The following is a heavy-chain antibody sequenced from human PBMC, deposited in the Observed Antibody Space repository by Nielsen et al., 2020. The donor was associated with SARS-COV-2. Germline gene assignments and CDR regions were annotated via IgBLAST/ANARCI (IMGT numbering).Heavy chain of an antibody. CDR2: ISYDGSNK. D-gene: IGHD3-9*01. Sequence: GESLKISCAASGFTFSSYGMHWVRQAPGKGLEWVAVISYDGSNKYYADSVKGRFTISRDNSKNTLYLQMNSLRAEDTALYYCANLVTSPNYGMDVWGQGTTVTVSS. V-gene: IGHV3-30*18. CDR1: GFTFSSYG. CDR3: ANLVTSPNYGMDV. J-gene: IGHJ6*02.